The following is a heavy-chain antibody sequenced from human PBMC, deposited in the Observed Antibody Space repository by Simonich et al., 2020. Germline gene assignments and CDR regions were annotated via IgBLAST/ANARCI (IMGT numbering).Heavy chain of an antibody. J-gene: IGHJ6*03. CDR2: IKQDGSEK. Sequence: EVQLVESGGGLVQPGGSLRLSYVASGFTFSSYWMSWVRQAPGKGLEWVANIKQDGSEKYYVDSVKGRFTISRDNAKNSLYLQMNSLRAEDTAVYYCARDGLGTAYYYYMDVWGKGTTVTVSS. V-gene: IGHV3-7*01. D-gene: IGHD7-27*01. CDR3: ARDGLGTAYYYYMDV. CDR1: GFTFSSYW.